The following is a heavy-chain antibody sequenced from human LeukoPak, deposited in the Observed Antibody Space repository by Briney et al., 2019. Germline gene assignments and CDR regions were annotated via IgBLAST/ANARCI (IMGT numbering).Heavy chain of an antibody. CDR1: GFTFSSYA. J-gene: IGHJ4*02. CDR3: ARDSGSSGYLLY. Sequence: GGSLRLSCAASGFTFSSYAMSWVRQAPGKGLEWVANIKQDGSEKYYVDSVKGRFTISKDNAKNTLYLQMNSLRAEDTAVYYCARDSGSSGYLLYWGQGTLVTVSS. D-gene: IGHD3-22*01. CDR2: IKQDGSEK. V-gene: IGHV3-7*01.